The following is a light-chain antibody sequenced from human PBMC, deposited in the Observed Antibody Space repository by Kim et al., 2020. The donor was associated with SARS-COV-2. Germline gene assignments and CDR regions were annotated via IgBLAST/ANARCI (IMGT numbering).Light chain of an antibody. V-gene: IGLV3-19*01. CDR3: SSRDRGGNPHVL. CDR1: SLRGYF. J-gene: IGLJ2*01. Sequence: SSELTQDPAVSVALGQTVRITCQGDSLRGYFAAWYQQKPGQAPVLVTYGRNSRPSGIPDRFSGFTSGSTASLTIAGAQAEDEADYYCSSRDRGGNPHVLFGGGTQLTVL. CDR2: GRN.